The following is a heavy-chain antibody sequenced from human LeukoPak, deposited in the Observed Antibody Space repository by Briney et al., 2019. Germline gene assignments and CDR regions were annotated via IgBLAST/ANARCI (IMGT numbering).Heavy chain of an antibody. CDR1: GFTFNDYY. J-gene: IGHJ4*02. CDR3: ARDPGVAYFDY. Sequence: GGSLRLSCAASGFTFNDYYMSWIRQAPGKGLEWVSYTSSSGSTIYYADSVKGRFTISRDNAKNSLYLQMNSLRAEDTAVYYCARDPGVAYFDYWGQGTLVTVPS. V-gene: IGHV3-11*01. CDR2: TSSSGSTI. D-gene: IGHD5-12*01.